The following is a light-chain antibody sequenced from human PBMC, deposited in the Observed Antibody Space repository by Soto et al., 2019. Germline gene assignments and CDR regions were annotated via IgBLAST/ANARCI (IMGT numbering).Light chain of an antibody. CDR3: QQSSSTPRT. J-gene: IGKJ1*01. Sequence: DTQLTQSPSSLSASMGDGVTITCRASHTISSDLNWYQQNPGKVPRLLIYAASTLQSGVPSRFIGSGSGTDFTLTISSLQPEDFATYYCQQSSSTPRTFGQGTKVDIK. CDR1: HTISSD. CDR2: AAS. V-gene: IGKV1-39*01.